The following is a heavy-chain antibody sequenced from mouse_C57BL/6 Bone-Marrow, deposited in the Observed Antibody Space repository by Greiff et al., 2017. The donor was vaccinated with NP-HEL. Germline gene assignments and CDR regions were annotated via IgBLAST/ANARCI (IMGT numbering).Heavy chain of an antibody. J-gene: IGHJ2*01. CDR2: IDPSDSYT. CDR1: GYTFTSYW. D-gene: IGHD1-1*02. CDR3: ALQIYGDY. V-gene: IGHV1-69*01. Sequence: QVQLQQPGAELVMPGASVKLSSKASGYTFTSYWMHWVKQRPGQGLEWIGEIDPSDSYTNYNQKFKGKSTLTVDKSSSTAYMQLSSLTSEDSAVYYCALQIYGDYWGQGTTLTVSS.